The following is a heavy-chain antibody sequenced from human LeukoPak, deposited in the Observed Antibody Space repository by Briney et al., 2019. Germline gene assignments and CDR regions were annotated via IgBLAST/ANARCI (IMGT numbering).Heavy chain of an antibody. D-gene: IGHD6-13*01. CDR3: ARPLFVQQLVPFDY. CDR1: GFTFSSYA. Sequence: PGGSLRLSCAASGFTFSSYAMHWVRQAPGKGLEWVAVISYDGSNKYYADSVKGRFTISRDNSKNTLYLQMNSLRAEDTAAYYCARPLFVQQLVPFDYWGQGTLVTVSS. V-gene: IGHV3-30-3*01. CDR2: ISYDGSNK. J-gene: IGHJ4*02.